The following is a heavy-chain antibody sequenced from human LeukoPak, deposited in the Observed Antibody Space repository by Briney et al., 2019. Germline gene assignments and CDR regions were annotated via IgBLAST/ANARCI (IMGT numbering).Heavy chain of an antibody. D-gene: IGHD3-10*01. Sequence: SETLSLTCKVSGGSVGSFSWSWIRQSPGKGLEWIGFIYYNGSTSYNPSLKSRVTISVDRSKSQFSLKLTSVTAADTALYYCARAVGYYGSGSSGEEWFDPWGQGTLVTVSS. CDR3: ARAVGYYGSGSSGEEWFDP. V-gene: IGHV4-59*08. J-gene: IGHJ5*02. CDR2: IYYNGST. CDR1: GGSVGSFS.